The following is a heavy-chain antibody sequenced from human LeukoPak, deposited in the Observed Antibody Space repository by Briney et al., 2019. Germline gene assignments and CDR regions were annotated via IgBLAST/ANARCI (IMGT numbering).Heavy chain of an antibody. D-gene: IGHD3-16*02. CDR2: ISSSSSAI. V-gene: IGHV3-48*02. CDR1: GFTFSSYS. J-gene: IGHJ4*02. CDR3: ARDHDYIWGSYRIPLDY. Sequence: GGSLRLSCAASGFTFSSYSMNWVRQAPGKGLEGVSYISSSSSAIYYADSVEGRFTISRDNAKNSLYLQMNSLRDEDTAVYYCARDHDYIWGSYRIPLDYWGQGTLVTVSS.